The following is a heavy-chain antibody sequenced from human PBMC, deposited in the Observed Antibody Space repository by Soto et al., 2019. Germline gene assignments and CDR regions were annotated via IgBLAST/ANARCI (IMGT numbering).Heavy chain of an antibody. CDR1: GFSLTTSGVG. CDR2: IYWDDDK. CDR3: AHRILRTVFGLVTTTAIYFDF. Sequence: QITLNESGPTVVKPAETLTLTCTFSGFSLTTSGVGVGWIRQSPGKAPGWLALIYWDDDKRYSASLKSRLTITKDTCKNQVVLTMASVDPADTATYYCAHRILRTVFGLVTTTAIYFDFWGQGTPVVVSS. J-gene: IGHJ4*02. V-gene: IGHV2-5*02. D-gene: IGHD3-3*01.